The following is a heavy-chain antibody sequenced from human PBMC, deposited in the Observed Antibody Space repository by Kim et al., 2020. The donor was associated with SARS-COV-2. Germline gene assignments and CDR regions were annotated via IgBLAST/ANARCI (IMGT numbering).Heavy chain of an antibody. D-gene: IGHD1-1*01. J-gene: IGHJ4*02. CDR3: ARGHAWNGGPYYFDC. Sequence: QKFQGRVTMTRNTSTSTAYMALSSLRSEDTAVYYCARGHAWNGGPYYFDCWGQGTLVTVSS. V-gene: IGHV1-8*01.